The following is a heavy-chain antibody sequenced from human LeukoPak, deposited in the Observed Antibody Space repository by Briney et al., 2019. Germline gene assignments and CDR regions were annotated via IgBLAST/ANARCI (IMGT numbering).Heavy chain of an antibody. CDR3: APDKLYGATTHHFDY. V-gene: IGHV1-69-2*01. CDR1: GYTFTDYY. Sequence: ASVKISCKVSGYTFTDYYMHWVQQAPGKGLEWMGLVDPEDGETIYAEKFQGRVTITADTSTDTAYMELSSLRSEDTAVYYCAPDKLYGATTHHFDYWGQGTLVTVSS. J-gene: IGHJ4*02. CDR2: VDPEDGET. D-gene: IGHD5-24*01.